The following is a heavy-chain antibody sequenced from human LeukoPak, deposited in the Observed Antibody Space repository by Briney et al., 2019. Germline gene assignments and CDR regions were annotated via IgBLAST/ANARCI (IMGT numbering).Heavy chain of an antibody. Sequence: SETLSLTCTVSGGSISSYYWSWIRQPPGKGLEWIAYIYYSGTTNYNASLKSRVTMSVDTSKKQFSLKLSSVTAADTAVYYCARMVRGVIDAFEIWGQGTMVTVSS. D-gene: IGHD3-10*01. J-gene: IGHJ3*02. CDR2: IYYSGTT. V-gene: IGHV4-59*01. CDR1: GGSISSYY. CDR3: ARMVRGVIDAFEI.